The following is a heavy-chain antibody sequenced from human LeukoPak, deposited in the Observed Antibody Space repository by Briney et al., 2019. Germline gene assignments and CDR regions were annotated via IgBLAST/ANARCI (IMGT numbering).Heavy chain of an antibody. CDR1: GFTFSSYE. D-gene: IGHD3-22*01. V-gene: IGHV3-48*03. J-gene: IGHJ3*02. CDR2: ISSSGSTI. Sequence: GGSLRLSCAASGFTFSSYEMNWVRQAPGKGLEWVSYISSSGSTIYYADSVKGRFTISRDNAKNSLYLQMNSLRAEDTAVYYCAREMDYYDSTGAFDIWGQGTMVTVSS. CDR3: AREMDYYDSTGAFDI.